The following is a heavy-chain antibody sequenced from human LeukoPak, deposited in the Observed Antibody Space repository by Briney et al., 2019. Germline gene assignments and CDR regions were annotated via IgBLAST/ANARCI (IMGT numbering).Heavy chain of an antibody. J-gene: IGHJ4*02. CDR1: GFTFSNNW. V-gene: IGHV3-7*01. CDR2: VKKGESEK. D-gene: IGHD5-18*01. CDR3: ARDPGYSYGYFDY. Sequence: GGSLRLSCAASGFTFSNNWMTWVRQAPGKGLEWVASVKKGESEKYYVDSVKGRFTISRDNAKNSLYLQMNSLRAEDTAVYYCARDPGYSYGYFDYWGQGTLVTVSS.